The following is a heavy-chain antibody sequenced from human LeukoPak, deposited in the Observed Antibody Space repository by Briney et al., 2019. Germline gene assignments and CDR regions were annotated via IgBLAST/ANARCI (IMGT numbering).Heavy chain of an antibody. V-gene: IGHV1-69*04. Sequence: ASVKVSCKASGGTFSSYAISWVRQAPGQGLEWMGILNPTYGIPIYAQTFEGRVTMTRNMSTSTVYMELSTLRSDDTAVYFCAKDPRNILTGDYDDFDIWGQGTMVIVSS. CDR3: AKDPRNILTGDYDDFDI. D-gene: IGHD3-9*01. CDR2: LNPTYGIP. CDR1: GGTFSSYA. J-gene: IGHJ3*02.